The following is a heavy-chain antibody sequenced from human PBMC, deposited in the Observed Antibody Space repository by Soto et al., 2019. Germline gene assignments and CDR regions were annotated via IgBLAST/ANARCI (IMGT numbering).Heavy chain of an antibody. Sequence: EVQLVESGGDSVQPGGSLRLSCAASGFPFSSYWMHWVRHTPGKGLEWVSRISGDGTTIYYADSVTGRFTVSRDNAKNTLSLQMSGLGAEDTAEYYCAREYYGLLTGYYNDHWGQGTLVSVSS. CDR1: GFPFSSYW. D-gene: IGHD3-9*01. CDR3: AREYYGLLTGYYNDH. J-gene: IGHJ4*02. V-gene: IGHV3-74*01. CDR2: ISGDGTTI.